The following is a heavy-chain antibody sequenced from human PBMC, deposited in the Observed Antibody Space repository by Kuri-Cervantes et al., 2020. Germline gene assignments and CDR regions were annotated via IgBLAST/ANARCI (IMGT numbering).Heavy chain of an antibody. D-gene: IGHD1-26*01. CDR1: GFTFSSYA. V-gene: IGHV3-30-3*01. Sequence: GGSLRLSCAASGFTFSSYAMHWVRQAPGKGLEWVAVISYDGSNKYYADSVKGRFTISRDNSKNTLYLQMNSLRAEDTAVYYCARDYRGTYTGAHYWGQGILVTVSS. CDR3: ARDYRGTYTGAHY. J-gene: IGHJ4*02. CDR2: ISYDGSNK.